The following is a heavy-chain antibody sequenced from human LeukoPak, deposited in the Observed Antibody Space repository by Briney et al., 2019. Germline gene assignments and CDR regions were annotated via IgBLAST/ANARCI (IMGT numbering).Heavy chain of an antibody. Sequence: GGSLRLSCAASGFTFSSYGMHWVRQAPGKGLEWVAVIWYDGSNKYYADSVKGRLTISRDNSKNTLYLQMNSLRAEDTAVYYCARDWSDDAFDIWGQGTMVTVSS. V-gene: IGHV3-33*01. CDR1: GFTFSSYG. CDR2: IWYDGSNK. CDR3: ARDWSDDAFDI. J-gene: IGHJ3*02.